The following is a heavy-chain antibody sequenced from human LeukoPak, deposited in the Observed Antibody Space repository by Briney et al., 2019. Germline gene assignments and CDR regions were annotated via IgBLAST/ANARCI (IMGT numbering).Heavy chain of an antibody. CDR2: ISGSGGST. Sequence: SGGSLRLSCAASGFTFSSYAMSWVRQAPGEGLEWVSAISGSGGSTYYADSVKGRFTISRDNSKNTLYLQMNSLRAEDTAVYYCAKVKYYYDSSGYPADYWGQGTLVTVSS. V-gene: IGHV3-23*01. D-gene: IGHD3-22*01. CDR1: GFTFSSYA. CDR3: AKVKYYYDSSGYPADY. J-gene: IGHJ4*02.